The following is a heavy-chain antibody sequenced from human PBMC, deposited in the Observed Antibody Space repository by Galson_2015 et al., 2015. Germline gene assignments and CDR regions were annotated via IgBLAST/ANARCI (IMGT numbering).Heavy chain of an antibody. CDR2: INTKSGSP. J-gene: IGHJ4*02. V-gene: IGHV7-4-1*02. Sequence: KVSCKASGYNFTSFAMNWVRQAPGQGLEWMGWINTKSGSPMYAQGFTRRFVFSLDTSISTSYLRINGLEAADSAVYYCARLPAYFNDRATHDFDSWGQGTLIIVSS. CDR1: GYNFTSFA. D-gene: IGHD1-14*01. CDR3: ARLPAYFNDRATHDFDS.